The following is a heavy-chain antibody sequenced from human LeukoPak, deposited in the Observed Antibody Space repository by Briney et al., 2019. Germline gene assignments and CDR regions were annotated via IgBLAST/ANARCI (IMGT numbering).Heavy chain of an antibody. Sequence: SETLSLTRAVYGGSFSGYYWSWIRQPPGKGLEWIGEINHSGSTNYNPSLKSRVTISVDTSKNQFSLKLSSVTAADTAVYYCARGRGVWGSYRPFFDYWGQGTLVTVSS. CDR1: GGSFSGYY. J-gene: IGHJ4*02. D-gene: IGHD3-16*02. CDR3: ARGRGVWGSYRPFFDY. V-gene: IGHV4-34*01. CDR2: INHSGST.